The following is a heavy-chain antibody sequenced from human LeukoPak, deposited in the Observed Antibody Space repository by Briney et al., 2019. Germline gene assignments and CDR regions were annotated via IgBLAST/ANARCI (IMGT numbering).Heavy chain of an antibody. Sequence: GGSLRLSCAASGFAFSDYYMSWIRQAPGKGLECVSYISSSGNTTYHADSVKGRFTISRDNAKNSLYLQMSSLRAEDTAVYYCARDGGSSWYFDYWGQGTLVTVSS. CDR3: ARDGGSSWYFDY. V-gene: IGHV3-11*04. CDR1: GFAFSDYY. D-gene: IGHD6-13*01. CDR2: ISSSGNTT. J-gene: IGHJ4*02.